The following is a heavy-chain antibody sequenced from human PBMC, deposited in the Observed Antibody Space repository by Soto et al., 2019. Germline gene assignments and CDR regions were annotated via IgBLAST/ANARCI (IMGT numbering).Heavy chain of an antibody. J-gene: IGHJ4*02. CDR3: ARDPSYARTYYYDSSGFLFDY. CDR1: GFTFSGYA. Sequence: GGCLRLSCAASGFTFSGYARHCVRQAPGKGLEWGAVISYDGSNKYYADSVKGRFTISRDNSKNTLYLQMNSLRAEDTAVYYCARDPSYARTYYYDSSGFLFDYWGQGTLVTVSS. V-gene: IGHV3-30-3*01. CDR2: ISYDGSNK. D-gene: IGHD3-22*01.